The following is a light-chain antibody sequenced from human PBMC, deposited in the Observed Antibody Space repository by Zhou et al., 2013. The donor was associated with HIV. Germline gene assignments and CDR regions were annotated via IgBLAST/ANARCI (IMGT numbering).Light chain of an antibody. V-gene: IGKV3-11*01. J-gene: IGKJ2*01. CDR3: QQYDNWPS. CDR2: DSS. Sequence: EVVLIQSPATLSLSPGETATLSCRASQGISTSLAWYQHKPGQPPRPLIYDSSTRAAGTPARFSGSGSGTDFTLTISRLEPEDFAVYYCQQYDNWPSFGQGTKLQIK. CDR1: QGISTS.